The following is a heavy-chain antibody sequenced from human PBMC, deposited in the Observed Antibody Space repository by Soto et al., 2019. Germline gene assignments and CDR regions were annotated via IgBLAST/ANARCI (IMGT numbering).Heavy chain of an antibody. V-gene: IGHV1-69*12. CDR2: IIPIFGTA. CDR3: ARHLGGNHYYYGMDV. Sequence: QVQLVQSGAEVKKPGSSVKVSCKASGGTFSSYAISWVRQAPGQGLEWMGGIIPIFGTADYAQKFQGRVTISADESTSTAYMDLSSLRSEDTAVYYCARHLGGNHYYYGMDVWGQGTTVTVSS. CDR1: GGTFSSYA. D-gene: IGHD3-16*01. J-gene: IGHJ6*02.